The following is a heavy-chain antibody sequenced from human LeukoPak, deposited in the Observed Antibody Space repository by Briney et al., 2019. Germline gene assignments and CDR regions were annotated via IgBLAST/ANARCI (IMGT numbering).Heavy chain of an antibody. CDR3: AKDMSSNSGSWNGYFDY. Sequence: PGGSLRLSCAASGFTFSDYYMSWIRQAPGKGLEWVSYISSSRSDTKYADSVKGRFTISRDNSKNTLYLQMNSLRAEDTAVYYCAKDMSSNSGSWNGYFDYWGQGTLVTVSS. CDR1: GFTFSDYY. D-gene: IGHD1-26*01. V-gene: IGHV3-11*05. J-gene: IGHJ4*02. CDR2: ISSSRSDT.